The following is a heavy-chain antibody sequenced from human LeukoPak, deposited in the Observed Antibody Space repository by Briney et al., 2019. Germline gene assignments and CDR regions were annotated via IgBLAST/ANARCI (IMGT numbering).Heavy chain of an antibody. CDR3: ARAATGWYSPIDY. D-gene: IGHD6-19*01. V-gene: IGHV3-48*01. Sequence: GSLRLSCAASGFTFSSYAMSWVRQAPGKGLEWISYISSSSSTINYADSVKGRFTISRDNAKNSLYLQMNSLRAEDTAVYYCARAATGWYSPIDYWGQGTLVTVSS. CDR1: GFTFSSYA. J-gene: IGHJ4*02. CDR2: ISSSSSTI.